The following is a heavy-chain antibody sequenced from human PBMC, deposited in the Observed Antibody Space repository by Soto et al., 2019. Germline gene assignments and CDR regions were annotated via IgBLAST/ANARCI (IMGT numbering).Heavy chain of an antibody. CDR2: IYPGDSDT. V-gene: IGHV5-51*01. J-gene: IGHJ4*02. CDR3: ARQRRGYSYAGPDY. D-gene: IGHD5-18*01. CDR1: GYSFTSYW. Sequence: PGESLKLSCKGSGYSFTSYWIGSARQMPGKGLEWMGIIYPGDSDTRYRPSSQGQVTISADKSISTAYLQWSSLKASDTAMYYCARQRRGYSYAGPDYCGQGTLVTVSS.